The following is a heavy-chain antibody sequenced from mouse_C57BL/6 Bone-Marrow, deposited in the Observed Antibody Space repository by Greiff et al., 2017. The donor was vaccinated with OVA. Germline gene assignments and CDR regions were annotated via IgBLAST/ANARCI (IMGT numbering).Heavy chain of an antibody. CDR3: AISVYNYGSSWRCRYYFDY. D-gene: IGHD1-1*01. Sequence: QVQLQQPGAELVKPGASVKLSCKASGYTFTSYWMQWVKQRPGQGLEWIGEIDPSDSYTNSNQKFKGKATLTVDTSSSPDYMQLSSLTSEDSAVYYGAISVYNYGSSWRCRYYFDYWGQGTTLTVSS. V-gene: IGHV1-50*01. J-gene: IGHJ2*01. CDR2: IDPSDSYT. CDR1: GYTFTSYW.